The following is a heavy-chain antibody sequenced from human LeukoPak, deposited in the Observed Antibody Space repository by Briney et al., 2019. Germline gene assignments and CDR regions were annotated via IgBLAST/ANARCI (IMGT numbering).Heavy chain of an antibody. J-gene: IGHJ4*02. CDR3: ARDSGNLLAPPAVDY. CDR2: ISSSGSTK. Sequence: GGSLRLSCAASGFTFSDYYMSWIRQAPGKGLEWVSYISSSGSTKYYADSVKGRFTISRDNAKNSLYLQMNSLRAEDTAVYYCARDSGNLLAPPAVDYWGQGTLVTVSS. CDR1: GFTFSDYY. D-gene: IGHD5-12*01. V-gene: IGHV3-11*01.